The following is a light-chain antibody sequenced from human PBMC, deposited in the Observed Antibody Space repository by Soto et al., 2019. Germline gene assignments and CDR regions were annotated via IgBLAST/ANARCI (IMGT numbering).Light chain of an antibody. CDR2: DAS. CDR1: QSVSSY. J-gene: IGKJ5*01. CDR3: QQRSNWPIT. Sequence: EIVLTQSPATLSLSPGERATLSCRASQSVSSYLAWYQQKPGQAPRLLIYDASNRATGIPARFSGSGSGTDFSSSLSSLEPEDFAVYYCQQRSNWPITVGQGTRVESK. V-gene: IGKV3-11*01.